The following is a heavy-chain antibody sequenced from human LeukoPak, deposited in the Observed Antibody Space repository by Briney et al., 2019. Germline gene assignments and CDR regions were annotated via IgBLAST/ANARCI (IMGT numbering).Heavy chain of an antibody. CDR2: ISGSGGRT. V-gene: IGHV3-23*01. J-gene: IGHJ5*02. CDR1: GFTFSSYA. Sequence: PGGSLRLSCAASGFTFSSYAMTWVRQAPGKGLEWVSAISGSGGRTYYADSVKGRFTISRDNSKNTLYVQMNSLRAEDTAVYYCAKTRYNWNYWFDPWGQGTLVTVSS. CDR3: AKTRYNWNYWFDP. D-gene: IGHD1-7*01.